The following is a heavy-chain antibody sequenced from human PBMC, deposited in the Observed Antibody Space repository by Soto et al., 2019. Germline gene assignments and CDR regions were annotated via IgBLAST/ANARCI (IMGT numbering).Heavy chain of an antibody. CDR2: IYYSGST. CDR1: GGSISSYY. V-gene: IGHV4-59*08. D-gene: IGHD3-22*01. CDR3: AFLKSFHTSDYFVP. J-gene: IGHJ6*02. Sequence: SETLSLTCTVSGGSISSYYWSWIRQPPGKGLEWIGYIYYSGSTNYNPSLKSRVTISVDTSKNQFSLKLSSVTAADTAVYYCAFLKSFHTSDYFVPWGQGTTVTVS.